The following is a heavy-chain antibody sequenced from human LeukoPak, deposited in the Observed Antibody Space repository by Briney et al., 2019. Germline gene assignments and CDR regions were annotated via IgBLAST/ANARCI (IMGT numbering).Heavy chain of an antibody. CDR2: IYYSGST. CDR1: GGSISSGGYY. D-gene: IGHD2-2*01. V-gene: IGHV4-31*03. CDR3: ARDPRRSSTRNGYYYYGMDV. J-gene: IGHJ6*02. Sequence: SETLSLTCTVSGGSISSGGYYWSWIRQHPGKGLEWIGYIYYSGSTYYNPSLESRVTISVDTSKNQFSLKLSSVTAADTAVYYCARDPRRSSTRNGYYYYGMDVWGQGTTVTVSS.